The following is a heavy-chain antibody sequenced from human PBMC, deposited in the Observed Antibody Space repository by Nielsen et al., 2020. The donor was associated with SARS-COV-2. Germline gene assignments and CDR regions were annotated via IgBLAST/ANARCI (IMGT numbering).Heavy chain of an antibody. CDR2: MNPNSGNT. J-gene: IGHJ4*02. V-gene: IGHV1-8*01. D-gene: IGHD6-13*01. CDR1: GYTFTSYD. CDR3: ARGDLSAAATN. Sequence: ASVKVSCKASGYTFTSYDINWVRQATGQGLEWMGWMNPNSGNTGYAQKFQGRVTMTRNTSISTAYMELRSLRSDDTAVYFCARGDLSAAATNWGQGTLVTVSS.